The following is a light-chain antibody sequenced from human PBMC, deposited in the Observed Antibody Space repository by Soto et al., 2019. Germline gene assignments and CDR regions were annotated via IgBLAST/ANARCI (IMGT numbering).Light chain of an antibody. CDR1: QSVTSSY. CDR3: QQYGSSPGT. J-gene: IGKJ2*01. Sequence: EIVLTQSPATLSLSPGERATLSCRASQSVTSSYLAWYQQKAGQAPRLLIYGASSRATGIPDRFSGSGSGTDFTLTISRLEPADFAVYYCQQYGSSPGTFGQGTKLEIK. V-gene: IGKV3-20*01. CDR2: GAS.